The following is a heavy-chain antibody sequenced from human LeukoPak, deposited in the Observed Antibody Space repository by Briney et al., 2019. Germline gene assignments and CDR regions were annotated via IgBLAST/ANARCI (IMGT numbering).Heavy chain of an antibody. Sequence: SETLSLTCTVSGGSISSSFYYWGWIRQPPGKGLEWIGSIYHSGSTYYNPSLKSRVTISVDTSRNQFSLNLSSVTAADTAVYYCARVNYGSATKEDYWGQGTLVTVSS. CDR2: IYHSGST. CDR3: ARVNYGSATKEDY. D-gene: IGHD3-10*01. V-gene: IGHV4-39*07. CDR1: GGSISSSFYY. J-gene: IGHJ4*02.